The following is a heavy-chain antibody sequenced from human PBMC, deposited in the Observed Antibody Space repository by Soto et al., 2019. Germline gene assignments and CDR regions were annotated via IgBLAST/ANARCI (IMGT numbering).Heavy chain of an antibody. D-gene: IGHD4-17*01. Sequence: SVNVSCKASVYTFTSYGISCVRQAPGQGLEWMGWISAYNGNTNYAQKLQGRVTMTTDTSTSTAYMELRSLRSDDTAVYYCARDSHGDYDYWGQGTLVTVSS. J-gene: IGHJ4*02. V-gene: IGHV1-18*01. CDR1: VYTFTSYG. CDR3: ARDSHGDYDY. CDR2: ISAYNGNT.